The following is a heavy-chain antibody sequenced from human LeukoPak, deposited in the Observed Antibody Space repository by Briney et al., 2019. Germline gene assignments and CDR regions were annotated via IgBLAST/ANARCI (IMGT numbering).Heavy chain of an antibody. D-gene: IGHD3-22*01. CDR3: ARDNPDYDLSGYGVFDF. CDR2: NSYSRST. CDR1: GASLSGYY. J-gene: IGHJ4*02. V-gene: IGHV4-59*01. Sequence: PSETLSLTCTVSGASLSGYYWTWIRQPPGKGLEWIGYNSYSRSTNYNPSLKSRVTISVDTSKNQFSLKLNSVTAADTAVYYCARDNPDYDLSGYGVFDFWGQGIPVTVSS.